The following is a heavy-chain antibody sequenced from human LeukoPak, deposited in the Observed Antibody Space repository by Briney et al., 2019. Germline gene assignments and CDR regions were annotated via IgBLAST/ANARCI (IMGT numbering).Heavy chain of an antibody. CDR1: GLTFSSFG. CDR3: APRVVVITAPFDY. J-gene: IGHJ4*02. V-gene: IGHV3-30*02. D-gene: IGHD2-21*01. CDR2: IRYDGTDK. Sequence: GGSLRLSCAASGLTFSSFGMHWVRQAPGKGLEWVAFIRYDGTDKYYADSVKGRFTISRDNSKNTLYLQMNSLRPEDTAVYYCAPRVVVITAPFDYWGQGTLVTVSS.